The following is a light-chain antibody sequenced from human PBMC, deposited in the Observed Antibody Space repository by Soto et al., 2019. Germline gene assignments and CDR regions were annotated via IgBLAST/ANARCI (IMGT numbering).Light chain of an antibody. V-gene: IGKV1-39*01. CDR3: QQSYSTPYT. J-gene: IGKJ2*01. CDR2: AAS. CDR1: QSISSY. Sequence: SSLSASVGDRVTITCRASQSISSYLNWYQQKPGKAPKLLIYAASSLQSGVPSRFSGSGSGTGSTLTISSLQPEDFATYYCQQSYSTPYTFGQGTKVDSK.